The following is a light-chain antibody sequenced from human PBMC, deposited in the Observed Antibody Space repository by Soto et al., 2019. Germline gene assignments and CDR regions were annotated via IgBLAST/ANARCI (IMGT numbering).Light chain of an antibody. CDR3: QQSYSLLLT. J-gene: IGKJ3*01. Sequence: DIQMTQSPSSLSASVGDRVAITCRSSQSISDYLNWYQQKPGKALKLVIYGASNLQSGVPPRFSGSGSGSEFTLTISGLQPDDFAIYFCQQSYSLLLTFGPGTKVDV. CDR2: GAS. V-gene: IGKV1-39*01. CDR1: QSISDY.